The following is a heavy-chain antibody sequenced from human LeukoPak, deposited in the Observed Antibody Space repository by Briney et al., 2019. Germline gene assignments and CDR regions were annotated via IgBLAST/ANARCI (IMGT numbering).Heavy chain of an antibody. CDR3: AKDKFSGSYYNFDY. CDR2: ISYDGSNK. CDR1: GFTFSSYG. Sequence: GGSLRLSCAASGFTFSSYGMHWVRQAPGKGLEWVAVISYDGSNKYYADSVKARFTISRDNSKNTLYLQMNSLRAEDTAVYYCAKDKFSGSYYNFDYWGQGTLVTVSS. D-gene: IGHD1-26*01. V-gene: IGHV3-30*18. J-gene: IGHJ4*02.